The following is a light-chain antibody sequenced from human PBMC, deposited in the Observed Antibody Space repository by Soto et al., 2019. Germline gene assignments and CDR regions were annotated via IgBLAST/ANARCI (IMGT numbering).Light chain of an antibody. V-gene: IGKV3-15*01. CDR1: QSVRNN. CDR2: AAS. Sequence: EIVMTQSPATLSVSPGERATLSCRASQSVRNNLAWYQQKPGLAPRLLIYAASTRATGIPARFSGSGSGTEFTLTISSLQSEDFAVYYCQQYNNWPWKCGQGTKV. CDR3: QQYNNWPWK. J-gene: IGKJ1*01.